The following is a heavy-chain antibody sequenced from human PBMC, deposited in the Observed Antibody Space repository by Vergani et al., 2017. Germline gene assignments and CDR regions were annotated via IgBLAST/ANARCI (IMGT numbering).Heavy chain of an antibody. CDR1: GGTFSSYA. V-gene: IGHV1-2*02. J-gene: IGHJ4*02. D-gene: IGHD3-3*01. Sequence: QVQLVQSGAEVKKPGSSVKVSCKASGGTFSSYAISWVRQAPGQGLEWMGGIIPNSGGTNYAQKFQGRVTMTRDTSISTAYMELSRLRSDDTAVYYCARSRSGYYHFDYWGQGTLVTVSS. CDR3: ARSRSGYYHFDY. CDR2: IIPNSGGT.